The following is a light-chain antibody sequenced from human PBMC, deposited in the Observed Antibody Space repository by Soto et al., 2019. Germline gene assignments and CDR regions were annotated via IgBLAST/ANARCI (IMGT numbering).Light chain of an antibody. CDR2: DAS. J-gene: IGKJ2*01. CDR1: QSVSSY. V-gene: IGKV3-11*01. Sequence: EIVLTQSPATLSLSPGERATLSCRASQSVSSYLAWFQQKPGQAPRLLIYDASNRATGIPARFSGSGSGTDSTLTISSLEPEDFAVYYCQKRGAWPETFGQGTKLEIK. CDR3: QKRGAWPET.